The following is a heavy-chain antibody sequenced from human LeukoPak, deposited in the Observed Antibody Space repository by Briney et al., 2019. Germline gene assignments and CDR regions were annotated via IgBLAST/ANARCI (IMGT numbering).Heavy chain of an antibody. D-gene: IGHD3-22*01. CDR1: GFTFSSYW. CDR2: INSDGSST. Sequence: GGSLGLSCAASGFTFSSYWMHWVRQAPGKGLVWVSRINSDGSSTSYADSVKGRFTISRDNAKNTLYLQMNSLRAEDTAVYYCASSGYYPDAFDIWGQGTMVTVSS. J-gene: IGHJ3*02. CDR3: ASSGYYPDAFDI. V-gene: IGHV3-74*01.